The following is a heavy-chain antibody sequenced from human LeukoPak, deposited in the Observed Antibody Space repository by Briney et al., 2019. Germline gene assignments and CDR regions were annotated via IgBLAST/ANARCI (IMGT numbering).Heavy chain of an antibody. J-gene: IGHJ5*02. D-gene: IGHD3-10*01. V-gene: IGHV3-21*01. Sequence: PGGSLRLSCAASGFTLSDYHMTWVRQAPGKGLEWLSSITTISHYIYYAGAVRGRFTISRDNAKNSLYLQMHSWRGEDTAVYYCARSGGPGTYHQLRYNWFDPWGQGTLVTVSS. CDR3: ARSGGPGTYHQLRYNWFDP. CDR1: GFTLSDYH. CDR2: ITTISHYI.